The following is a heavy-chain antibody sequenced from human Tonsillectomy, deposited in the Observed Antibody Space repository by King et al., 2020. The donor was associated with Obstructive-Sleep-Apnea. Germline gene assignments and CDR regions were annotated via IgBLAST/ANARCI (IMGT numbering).Heavy chain of an antibody. J-gene: IGHJ4*02. Sequence: ITLKESGPALVKPTQTLTLTCTFSGFSLSTSGAGGGGIRQPPGKALGWLALIYWDDVKRYSPSLKSRLTITKDTSKNQAVLTMTNMDPVDTATYYCTTGAITNFDYWGQGTLVTVSS. CDR1: GFSLSTSGAG. D-gene: IGHD1-26*01. CDR2: IYWDDVK. CDR3: TTGAITNFDY. V-gene: IGHV2-5*02.